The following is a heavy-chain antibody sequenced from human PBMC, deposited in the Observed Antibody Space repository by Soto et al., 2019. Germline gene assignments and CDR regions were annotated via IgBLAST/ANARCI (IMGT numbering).Heavy chain of an antibody. CDR2: VHHSGNS. V-gene: IGHV4-4*02. D-gene: IGHD6-25*01. Sequence: QVQLQESGPGLVKPSGTLSLTCAVSGDSIRSDKWWSWVRQPPGKGLEWIGEVHHSGNSNYNPSLKSRVIISVDKTKNQFSRNLSSVTDADTAVYYCARGERQQQRDYWGQGTLVTVSS. CDR3: ARGERQQQRDY. CDR1: GDSIRSDKW. J-gene: IGHJ4*02.